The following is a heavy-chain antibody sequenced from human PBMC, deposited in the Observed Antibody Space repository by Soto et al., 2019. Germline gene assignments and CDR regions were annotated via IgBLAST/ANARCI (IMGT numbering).Heavy chain of an antibody. CDR2: IGSGGTI. V-gene: IGHV3-48*03. D-gene: IGHD3-3*01. Sequence: PGGSLRLCCAASGFTFSTYEMTWVRQAPGKGLEWVSYIGSGGTIFYADSVKGRFTISRDNARNSLYLQMNSLRDEDTAVYYCARGGYYWDNWGRGSLVTVSS. CDR1: GFTFSTYE. J-gene: IGHJ4*01. CDR3: ARGGYYWDN.